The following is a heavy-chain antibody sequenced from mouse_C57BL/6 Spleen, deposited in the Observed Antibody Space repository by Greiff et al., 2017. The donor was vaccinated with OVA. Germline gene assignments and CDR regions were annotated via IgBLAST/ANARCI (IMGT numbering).Heavy chain of an antibody. CDR2: IDPNSGGT. CDR3: AREGDGYAHPRGAMDY. Sequence: QVQLQQPGAELVKPGASVKLSCKASGYTFTSYWMHWVKQRPGRGLEWIGRIDPNSGGTKYNQKFKGKATLTVDKPSGTAYIQLSSLTSEDSAVYYWAREGDGYAHPRGAMDYWGQGTSVTVSS. CDR1: GYTFTSYW. J-gene: IGHJ4*01. V-gene: IGHV1-72*01. D-gene: IGHD2-3*01.